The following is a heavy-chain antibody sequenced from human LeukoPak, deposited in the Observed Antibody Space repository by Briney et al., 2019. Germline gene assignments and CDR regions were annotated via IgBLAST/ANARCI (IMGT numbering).Heavy chain of an antibody. J-gene: IGHJ3*02. D-gene: IGHD3-3*01. CDR2: IYYTGST. V-gene: IGHV4-39*07. CDR1: GGSISGGKDF. Sequence: SETLSLTCAVSGGSISGGKDFWGRIRQSPGKGLEWIGSIYYTGSTYYNPSLKSRVTISVDTSKNQFSLKLRSVTAADTALYYCARWDSGEWFHDAFDIWGQGTRVTVSS. CDR3: ARWDSGEWFHDAFDI.